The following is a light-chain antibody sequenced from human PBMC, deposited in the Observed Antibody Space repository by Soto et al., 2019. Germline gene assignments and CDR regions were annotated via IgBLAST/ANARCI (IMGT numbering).Light chain of an antibody. J-gene: IGKJ1*01. CDR1: QSINSNY. V-gene: IGKV3-20*01. CDR2: GAS. Sequence: EIVLTQSPGTLSLSPGERATLSCRASQSINSNYLAWYQQNPGQAPRLLIYGASSRATGIPDRFSGSGSGTDLTLTISTLEPEDFAVYYWQQYGSSPRTYGQGTKVEIK. CDR3: QQYGSSPRT.